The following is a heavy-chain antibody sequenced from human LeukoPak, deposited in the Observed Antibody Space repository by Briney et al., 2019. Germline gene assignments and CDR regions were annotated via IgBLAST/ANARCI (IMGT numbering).Heavy chain of an antibody. D-gene: IGHD6-13*01. CDR2: INHSGST. V-gene: IGHV4-34*01. Sequence: SETLSLTCAVYGGSFSGYYWSWIRQPPGKGLEWIGEINHSGSTNYNPSLKSRVTISVDTSKNQFSLKLSSVTAADTAVYYCARQIAAASYYFDYWGQGTLVTVSS. CDR3: ARQIAAASYYFDY. J-gene: IGHJ4*02. CDR1: GGSFSGYY.